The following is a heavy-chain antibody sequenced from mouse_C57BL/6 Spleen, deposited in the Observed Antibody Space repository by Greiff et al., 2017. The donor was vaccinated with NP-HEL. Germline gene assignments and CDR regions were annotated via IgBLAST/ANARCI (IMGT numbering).Heavy chain of an antibody. CDR1: GYAFSSYW. D-gene: IGHD1-1*01. J-gene: IGHJ3*01. CDR3: ARDYGSSYGWFAY. Sequence: VQLQQSGAELVKPGASVKISCKASGYAFSSYWMNWVKQRPGKGLEWIGQIYPGDGGTNYNGKFKGKATLTADKSSSTAYMQLSSLTSEDSAVYFCARDYGSSYGWFAYWGQGTLVTVSA. CDR2: IYPGDGGT. V-gene: IGHV1-80*01.